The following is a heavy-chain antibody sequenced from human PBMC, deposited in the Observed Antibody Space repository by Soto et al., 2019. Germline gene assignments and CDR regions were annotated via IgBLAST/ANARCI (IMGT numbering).Heavy chain of an antibody. J-gene: IGHJ6*02. D-gene: IGHD2-2*01. CDR3: ARRYGTSNIVVVPAAVYGMDV. V-gene: IGHV5-10-1*01. Sequence: GESLKISCKGSGYSFTSYWISWVRQMPGKGLEWMGRIDPSDSYTNYSPSFQGHVTISADKSISTAYLQWSSLKASDTAMYYCARRYGTSNIVVVPAAVYGMDVWGQGTTVTAP. CDR2: IDPSDSYT. CDR1: GYSFTSYW.